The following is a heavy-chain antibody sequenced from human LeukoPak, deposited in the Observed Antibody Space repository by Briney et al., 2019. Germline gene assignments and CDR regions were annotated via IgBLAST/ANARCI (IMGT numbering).Heavy chain of an antibody. CDR2: ITGGGGST. D-gene: IGHD6-19*01. J-gene: IGHJ4*02. V-gene: IGHV3-23*01. CDR3: AKRARDSSGWFDY. Sequence: SGGSLRLSCAASGFTVSSYAMSWVRQAPGRGLEWGSAITGGGGSTYYADYADSVKGRFTISRGNSKNTLYLQMNSLRAKATAVYYCAKRARDSSGWFDYWGQGTLVIVSX. CDR1: GFTVSSYA.